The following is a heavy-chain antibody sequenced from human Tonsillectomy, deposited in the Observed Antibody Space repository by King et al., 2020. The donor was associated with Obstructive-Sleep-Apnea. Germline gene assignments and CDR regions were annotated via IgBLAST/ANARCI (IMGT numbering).Heavy chain of an antibody. CDR2: IRQDGTEM. J-gene: IGHJ4*02. CDR1: GFSFSTYW. D-gene: IGHD5-18*01. V-gene: IGHV3-7*03. Sequence: VQLVESGGGLVRPGGSLRLSCAASGFSFSTYWMTWVRQAPGKGLEWVANIRQDGTEMYYVDSVKGRFTISRDNAKNSLYLQMNSLRAEDTAVYYCARENDNDTYGYSHYFDYWGQGPWSPSPQ. CDR3: ARENDNDTYGYSHYFDY.